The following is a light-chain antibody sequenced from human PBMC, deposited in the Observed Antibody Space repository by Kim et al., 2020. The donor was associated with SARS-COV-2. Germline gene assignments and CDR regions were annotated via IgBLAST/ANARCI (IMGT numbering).Light chain of an antibody. V-gene: IGKV1-9*01. CDR2: AAS. CDR3: QQLNNYPLT. CDR1: QGISSY. Sequence: IQLTQSPSSLSESVEDRVTITCRASQGISSYLAWYQQKPGKAPKLLIYAASTLQSGVPSRFSGSGSGTDFTLTISSLQPEDFATYYCQQLNNYPLTFGGGTKVDIK. J-gene: IGKJ4*01.